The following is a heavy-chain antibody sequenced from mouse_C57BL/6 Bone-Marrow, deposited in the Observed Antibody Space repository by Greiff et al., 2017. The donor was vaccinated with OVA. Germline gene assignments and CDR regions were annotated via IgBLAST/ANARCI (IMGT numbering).Heavy chain of an antibody. CDR2: IRNKANGYTT. CDR3: ARWGLLRSFAY. CDR1: GFTFTDYY. J-gene: IGHJ3*01. Sequence: DVMLVESGGGLVQPGGSLSLSCAASGFTFTDYYMSWVRQPPGKALEWLGFIRNKANGYTTEYSASVKGRFTISRDNSQSILYLQMNALRAEDSATYYCARWGLLRSFAYWGQGTLVTVSA. D-gene: IGHD2-3*01. V-gene: IGHV7-3*01.